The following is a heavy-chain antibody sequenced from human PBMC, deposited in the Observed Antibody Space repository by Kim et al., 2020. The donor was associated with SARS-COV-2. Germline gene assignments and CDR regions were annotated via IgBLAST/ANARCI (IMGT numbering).Heavy chain of an antibody. Sequence: GGSLRLSCAVSGFLFRSGWMSWVRQAPGKGLEWVARIKDGGNEQYYVDSVRGRFTVSKDNAKNSLHLQMNSLRVADTAVYYCASLDTATNYGIAYGGQGTRATFSS. CDR3: ASLDTATNYGIAY. D-gene: IGHD5-18*01. CDR1: GFLFRSGW. V-gene: IGHV3-7*01. CDR2: IKDGGNEQ. J-gene: IGHJ4*02.